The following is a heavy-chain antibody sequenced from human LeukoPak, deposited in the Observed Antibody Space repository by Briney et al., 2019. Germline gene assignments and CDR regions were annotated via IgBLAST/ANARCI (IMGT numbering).Heavy chain of an antibody. CDR2: VYYSGST. V-gene: IGHV4-59*01. Sequence: PSETLSLTCTVSGASFEHYFWSWIRQPPGRGLEWIGYVYYSGSTDYSPPLKSRLTISADTSKNQFSLKLNSVTAADTAVYYCASHRRSHGSEYWGQRTLVTVSS. CDR1: GASFEHYF. D-gene: IGHD3-10*01. J-gene: IGHJ4*02. CDR3: ASHRRSHGSEY.